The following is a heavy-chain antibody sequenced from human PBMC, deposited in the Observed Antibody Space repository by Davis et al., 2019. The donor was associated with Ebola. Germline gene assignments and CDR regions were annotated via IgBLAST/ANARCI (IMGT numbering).Heavy chain of an antibody. V-gene: IGHV3-48*02. Sequence: GGSLRLSCADSVITFSSYAMTWVRQAPGKGLEWVSYISSSSSTIYYADSVKGRFTISRDNAKNSLYLQMNSLRDEDTAVYYCARVYYDFWSGYTSYYYGMDVWGKGTTVTVSS. D-gene: IGHD3-3*01. J-gene: IGHJ6*04. CDR2: ISSSSSTI. CDR3: ARVYYDFWSGYTSYYYGMDV. CDR1: VITFSSYA.